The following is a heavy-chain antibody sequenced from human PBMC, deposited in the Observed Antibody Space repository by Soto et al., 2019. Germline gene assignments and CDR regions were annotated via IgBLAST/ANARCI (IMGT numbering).Heavy chain of an antibody. J-gene: IGHJ4*01. CDR2: MSYDGTKE. CDR1: GFTFSTYG. CDR3: AKEYGSTWIDH. D-gene: IGHD6-13*01. Sequence: QVELVESGGGVVQPGRSLRLSCAASGFTFSTYGMHWVRQAPGKGLEWVAAMSYDGTKEYYVDSVKGRFTISRDNSRNTLFLPLNSLRAEYTAVYYCAKEYGSTWIDHWGQEPWSPSPQ. V-gene: IGHV3-30*18.